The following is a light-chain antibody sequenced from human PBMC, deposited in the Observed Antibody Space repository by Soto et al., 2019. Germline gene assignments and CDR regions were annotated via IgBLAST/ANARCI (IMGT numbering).Light chain of an antibody. J-gene: IGLJ1*01. CDR2: GVT. Sequence: QSALTQPPSASGSPGQSVTISCTGSSSDVGGFDWVSWYQQHPGKVPKLMIYGVTKRPSGVPDRFSGSKSGNTASLTVSGLQAEDEAHYYCCSYAGTRAVFGTGTKVTVL. CDR1: SSDVGGFDW. CDR3: CSYAGTRAV. V-gene: IGLV2-8*01.